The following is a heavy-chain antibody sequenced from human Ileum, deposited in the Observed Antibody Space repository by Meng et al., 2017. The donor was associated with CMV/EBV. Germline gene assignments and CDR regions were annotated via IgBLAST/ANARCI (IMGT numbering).Heavy chain of an antibody. CDR2: ISGYTGNT. CDR1: GYTFTNYG. V-gene: IGHV1-18*01. D-gene: IGHD3-10*01. Sequence: QVQLVPSGDEVKKPGDSVKVSCRASGYTFTNYGVTWVRQAPEQGLEWMGWISGYTGNTQYSEKIQGRVTMTADTSTATAYMELTSLRSDDTAVYYCARDKSDLGREGFYYWGQGTLVTVSS. CDR3: ARDKSDLGREGFYY. J-gene: IGHJ4*02.